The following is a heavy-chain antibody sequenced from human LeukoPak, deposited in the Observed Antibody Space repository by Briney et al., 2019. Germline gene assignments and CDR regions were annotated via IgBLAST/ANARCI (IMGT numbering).Heavy chain of an antibody. CDR1: GYTFTSYY. CDR3: ARGVPNYDILTGGIDY. J-gene: IGHJ4*02. Sequence: ASVKVSCKASGYTFTSYYMHWVRQAPGQGLEWMGIINPSGGSTSYAQKFQGRVTMTRDTSTSTVYMELSSLRSEDTAVYYCARGVPNYDILTGGIDYWGQGTLVTVSS. V-gene: IGHV1-46*01. CDR2: INPSGGST. D-gene: IGHD3-9*01.